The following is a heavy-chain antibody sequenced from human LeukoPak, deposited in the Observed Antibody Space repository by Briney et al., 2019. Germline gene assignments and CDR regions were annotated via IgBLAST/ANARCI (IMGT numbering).Heavy chain of an antibody. D-gene: IGHD5-24*01. V-gene: IGHV3-7*05. Sequence: GGSLRLSCAASGFTFSNYWMSWVRQAPGKGLEWVANIKEDGSDKYYVNSVKGRFTISRDNAKNSQYLQMNSLRAEDTAVYYCERDTGYNTFDYWGQGNLVTVSS. CDR2: IKEDGSDK. J-gene: IGHJ4*02. CDR1: GFTFSNYW. CDR3: ERDTGYNTFDY.